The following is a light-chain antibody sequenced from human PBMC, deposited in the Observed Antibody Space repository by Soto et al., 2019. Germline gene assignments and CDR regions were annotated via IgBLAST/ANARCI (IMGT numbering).Light chain of an antibody. J-gene: IGKJ2*01. Sequence: EIVMTQSPATLSVSPGERATLSCRASQSVNSNLAWYQQKPGQAPRLLIYGASTRATGIPARFSGSGSGTEFTLNIISLQSEDFAVYYCQQYNNWHPRYTFGQGTKLEIK. CDR1: QSVNSN. CDR3: QQYNNWHPRYT. CDR2: GAS. V-gene: IGKV3-15*01.